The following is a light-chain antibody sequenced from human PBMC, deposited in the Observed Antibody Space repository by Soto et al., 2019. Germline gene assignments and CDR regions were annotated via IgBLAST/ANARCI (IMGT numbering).Light chain of an antibody. V-gene: IGKV3-20*01. CDR2: GAS. J-gene: IGKJ2*01. Sequence: EIVLTQSPGTLSLSPGERATLSCRASQSVSSNYLAWYQQKPGQAPRLLIYGASSRATGIPDRFRVCGSGTDFTLTISILEPEDFAVYYCQQYGSSPPNTFGQGTKLEIK. CDR3: QQYGSSPPNT. CDR1: QSVSSNY.